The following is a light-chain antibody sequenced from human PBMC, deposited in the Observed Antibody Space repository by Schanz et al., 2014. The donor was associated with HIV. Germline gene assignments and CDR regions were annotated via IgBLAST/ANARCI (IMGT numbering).Light chain of an antibody. Sequence: QSALTQSASVSGSPGQSITFSCTGTNNDIGSYTYVSWYQQHPDKAPKLVVYGVFDRPSGVSNRFSGSKSGNTASLTISGLQAEDEADYYCSSYANTDTVLFGGGTKLTVL. CDR3: SSYANTDTVL. CDR1: NNDIGSYTY. CDR2: GVF. J-gene: IGLJ2*01. V-gene: IGLV2-14*03.